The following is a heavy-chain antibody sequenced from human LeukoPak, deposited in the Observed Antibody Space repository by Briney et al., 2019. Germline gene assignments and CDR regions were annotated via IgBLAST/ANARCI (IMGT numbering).Heavy chain of an antibody. CDR3: ARGGTWGSFDY. J-gene: IGHJ4*02. V-gene: IGHV3-7*01. D-gene: IGHD3-16*01. Sequence: GGSLRLSCAASGFTFSTYWMNWVRQAPGKGLEWVAYIREDGSHENYVDSVNGRFTISRDNAKNSLSLQLNSLRAEDTAVYFCARGGTWGSFDYWGQGTLVTVSS. CDR2: IREDGSHE. CDR1: GFTFSTYW.